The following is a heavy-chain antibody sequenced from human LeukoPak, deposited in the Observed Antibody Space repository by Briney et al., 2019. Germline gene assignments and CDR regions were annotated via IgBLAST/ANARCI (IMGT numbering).Heavy chain of an antibody. CDR3: ARTNFWSGYNLDY. Sequence: MSGGSLRLSCTASGFTFGDYAMSWFRQAPGKGLEWVSYISSSGSTIYYADSVKGRFTISRDNANNSLYLQMNSLRAEDTAVYYCARTNFWSGYNLDYWGQGTLVTISS. V-gene: IGHV3-11*04. J-gene: IGHJ4*02. CDR2: ISSSGSTI. D-gene: IGHD3-3*01. CDR1: GFTFGDYA.